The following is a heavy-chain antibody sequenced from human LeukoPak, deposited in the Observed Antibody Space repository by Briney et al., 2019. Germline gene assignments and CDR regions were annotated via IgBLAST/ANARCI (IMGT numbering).Heavy chain of an antibody. Sequence: VASVKVSXKASGGTFSSYAISWVRQAPGQGLEWMGGIIPIFGSANYAQKFQGRVTITADESTSTAYMELSSLRSEDTAVYYCARVQVGATDAFDIWGQGTMVTVSS. CDR3: ARVQVGATDAFDI. J-gene: IGHJ3*02. V-gene: IGHV1-69*01. CDR1: GGTFSSYA. CDR2: IIPIFGSA. D-gene: IGHD1-26*01.